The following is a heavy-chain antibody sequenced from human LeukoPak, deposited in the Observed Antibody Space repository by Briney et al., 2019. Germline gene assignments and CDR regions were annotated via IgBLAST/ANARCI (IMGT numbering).Heavy chain of an antibody. CDR3: ARDPDYGGIIGGAIDY. V-gene: IGHV3-30*03. D-gene: IGHD4-23*01. J-gene: IGHJ4*02. Sequence: GGSLRLSCAASGFTFSSYGMHWVRQAPGKGLEWVAVISYDGSNKYYADSVKGRFTISRDNSKNTLYLQMNSLRAEDTAVYYCARDPDYGGIIGGAIDYWGQGTLVTVSS. CDR1: GFTFSSYG. CDR2: ISYDGSNK.